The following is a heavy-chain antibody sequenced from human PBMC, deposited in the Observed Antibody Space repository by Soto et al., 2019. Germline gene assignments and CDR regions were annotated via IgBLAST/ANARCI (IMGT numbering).Heavy chain of an antibody. CDR3: VKVSTFYDILTGYYSTNLFAP. V-gene: IGHV3-64D*06. Sequence: GGSLRLSCSASGFTFSEYSMHWVRQAPGKGLQYVSTISSDGDITYYADSVKGRFTISRDNSKNTLYLQMNSLRPEDTAVYYCVKVSTFYDILTGYYSTNLFAPSGQGTLVTVSS. D-gene: IGHD3-9*01. CDR1: GFTFSEYS. J-gene: IGHJ5*02. CDR2: ISSDGDIT.